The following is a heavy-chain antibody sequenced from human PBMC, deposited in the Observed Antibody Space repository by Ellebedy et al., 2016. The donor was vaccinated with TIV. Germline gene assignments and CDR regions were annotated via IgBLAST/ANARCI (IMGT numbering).Heavy chain of an antibody. D-gene: IGHD3-22*01. V-gene: IGHV3-9*01. J-gene: IGHJ3*02. CDR2: ISWNSGSI. CDR3: AKELGERGYYSDSSRVEVFEM. CDR1: GFTFDDYA. Sequence: PGGSLRLSCAASGFTFDDYAMHWVRQVPGKGLEWVSGISWNSGSIGYADSVKGRFTISRDNAKNFLHLQMSSLRAEETALYYCAKELGERGYYSDSSRVEVFEMWGQGTMVTVSS.